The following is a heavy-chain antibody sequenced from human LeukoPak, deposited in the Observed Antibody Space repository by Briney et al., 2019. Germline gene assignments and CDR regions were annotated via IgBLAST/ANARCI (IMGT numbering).Heavy chain of an antibody. CDR3: ARDQDYDSSGPSWFDP. D-gene: IGHD3-22*01. Sequence: IPIFGIANYAQKFQGRVTITADKSTSTAYMELSSLRSEDTAVYYCARDQDYDSSGPSWFDPWGQGTLVTVSS. J-gene: IGHJ5*02. V-gene: IGHV1-69*17. CDR2: IPIFGIA.